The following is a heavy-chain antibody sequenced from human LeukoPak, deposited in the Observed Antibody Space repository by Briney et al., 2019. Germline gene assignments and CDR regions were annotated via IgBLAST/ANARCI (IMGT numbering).Heavy chain of an antibody. V-gene: IGHV3-7*01. CDR3: ARVPGVTHYFDS. CDR2: IKQDGREK. Sequence: GGSLRLSCAASGFTFTCCWMSWVRQTPGKGLEWVASIKQDGREKFYADSVKGRFTISRDNAKNSLYLQVNSLRAEDTAVYYCARVPGVTHYFDSWGQGILVTVSS. CDR1: GFTFTCCW. D-gene: IGHD4-23*01. J-gene: IGHJ4*02.